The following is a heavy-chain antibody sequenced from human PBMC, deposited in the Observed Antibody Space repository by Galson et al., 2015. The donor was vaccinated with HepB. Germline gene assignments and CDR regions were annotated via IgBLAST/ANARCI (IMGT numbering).Heavy chain of an antibody. CDR2: INAGNGNT. V-gene: IGHV1-3*01. Sequence: SVKVSCKASGYTFTSYAMHWVRQAPGQRLEWMGWINAGNGNTKYSQKFQGRITITRDTSASTAYMELSSLRSEDTAVYYCARGRGTRLWSRRIDYWGQGTLVTVSS. J-gene: IGHJ4*02. D-gene: IGHD5-18*01. CDR1: GYTFTSYA. CDR3: ARGRGTRLWSRRIDY.